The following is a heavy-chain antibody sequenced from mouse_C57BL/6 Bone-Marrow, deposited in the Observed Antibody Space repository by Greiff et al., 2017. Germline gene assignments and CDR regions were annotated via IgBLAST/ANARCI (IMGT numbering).Heavy chain of an antibody. CDR2: IYPRDGST. D-gene: IGHD1-1*01. Sequence: VQLQQSDAELVKPGASVKISCKVSGYTFTDHTIHWMKQRPVQGLEWIGYIYPRDGSTKYNEKFKGKATLTADKSSSTAYMQLNSLTSEDSAVYYCARRTRYYGSSYGYAMDYWGQGTSVTVSS. CDR1: GYTFTDHT. CDR3: ARRTRYYGSSYGYAMDY. J-gene: IGHJ4*01. V-gene: IGHV1-78*01.